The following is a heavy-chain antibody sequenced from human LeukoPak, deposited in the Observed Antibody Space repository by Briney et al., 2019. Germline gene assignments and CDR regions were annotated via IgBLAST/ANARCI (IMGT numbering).Heavy chain of an antibody. CDR3: ARGQQSGSYFYYGLDV. Sequence: GGSLRLSCAASGFTFSSYWMHWFRQAPGKGLVWVSRINSDGSSTSYADSVKGRFTISRDNAKNTLYLLMNSLRAEDTAVYYCARGQQSGSYFYYGLDVWGQGTTVTVSS. CDR1: GFTFSSYW. D-gene: IGHD1-26*01. J-gene: IGHJ6*02. CDR2: INSDGSST. V-gene: IGHV3-74*01.